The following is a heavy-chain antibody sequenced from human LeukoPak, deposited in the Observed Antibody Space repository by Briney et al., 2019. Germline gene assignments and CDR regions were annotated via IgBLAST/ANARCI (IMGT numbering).Heavy chain of an antibody. CDR2: FDPEDGET. V-gene: IGHV1-24*01. Sequence: ASVKVSCKVSGYTLTELSMHWVRQAPGKGREGRGGFDPEDGETIYAQKFQGRVTMTEDTSTDTAYMELSSLRSEDTAVYYCASMVRGVIIALNYWGQGTLVTVSS. J-gene: IGHJ4*02. CDR1: GYTLTELS. D-gene: IGHD3-10*01. CDR3: ASMVRGVIIALNY.